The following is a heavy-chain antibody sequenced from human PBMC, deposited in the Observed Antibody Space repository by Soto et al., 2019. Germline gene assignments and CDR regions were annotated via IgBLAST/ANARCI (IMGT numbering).Heavy chain of an antibody. CDR1: GGTFSSYA. V-gene: IGHV1-69*13. J-gene: IGHJ6*02. CDR2: IIPIFGTA. CDR3: ARPVVTTVNYYYGMDV. Sequence: ASVKVSCKASGGTFSSYAISWVRQAPGQGLEWMGGIIPIFGTANYAQKFQGRVTITADESTSTAYMELSSLRSEDTAVYYCARPVVTTVNYYYGMDVWGQGTTVTVSS. D-gene: IGHD2-15*01.